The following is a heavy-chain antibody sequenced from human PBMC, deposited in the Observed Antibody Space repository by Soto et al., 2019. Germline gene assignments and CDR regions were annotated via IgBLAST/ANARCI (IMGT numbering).Heavy chain of an antibody. CDR2: IYYSGST. D-gene: IGHD2-15*01. V-gene: IGHV4-59*01. CDR1: GGSISSYY. Sequence: SETLSLTCTVSGGSISSYYWSWIRQPPGKGLEWIGYIYYSGSTNYNPSLKSRVTISVDTSKNQFSLKLSSVTAADTAVYYCARGERYCSGGSCYFSYFDYWGQGTLVTVSS. J-gene: IGHJ4*02. CDR3: ARGERYCSGGSCYFSYFDY.